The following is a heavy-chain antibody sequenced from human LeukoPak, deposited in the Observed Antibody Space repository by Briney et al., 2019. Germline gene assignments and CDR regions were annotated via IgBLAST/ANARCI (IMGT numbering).Heavy chain of an antibody. J-gene: IGHJ4*02. Sequence: ASVKVSCKTSGYSFSDNYMHWVRQAPGQGLELMGCINPNSSDTNYAQKFQGRVTMTRDASISTVYLELSRLRSDDTAVYYCAREVYGDSSFDYWGQGTLATVSS. CDR1: GYSFSDNY. V-gene: IGHV1-2*02. D-gene: IGHD4-17*01. CDR2: INPNSSDT. CDR3: AREVYGDSSFDY.